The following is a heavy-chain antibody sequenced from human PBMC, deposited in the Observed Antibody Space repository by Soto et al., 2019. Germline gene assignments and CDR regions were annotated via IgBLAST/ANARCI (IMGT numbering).Heavy chain of an antibody. D-gene: IGHD1-26*01. V-gene: IGHV3-30*18. J-gene: IGHJ3*02. Sequence: QVQLVESGGGVVQPGRSLRLSCAASGFTFSSYGMHWVRQAPGKGLEWVAVISYDGSNKYYADSVKGRFTISRDNSKNTLYLQMNSLRAEDTAVYYCAKEHRPLVGANRMSANAFDIWGQGTMVTVSS. CDR3: AKEHRPLVGANRMSANAFDI. CDR2: ISYDGSNK. CDR1: GFTFSSYG.